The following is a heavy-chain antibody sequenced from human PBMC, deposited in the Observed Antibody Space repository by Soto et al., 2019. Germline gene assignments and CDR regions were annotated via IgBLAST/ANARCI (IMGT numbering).Heavy chain of an antibody. CDR3: EKGNSPVPVY. D-gene: IGHD2-2*01. CDR1: AFTFNTSE. J-gene: IGHJ4*01. CDR2: ISSIVHTI. Sequence: SLRLSCAASAFTFNTSEMNWVRQAPGKGLEWSSYISSIVHTIYYSDSVKCRFTISRDNATNSLYLQMSSLRAEDTAVSYFEKGNSPVPVYWGHASLLTVSS. V-gene: IGHV3-48*03.